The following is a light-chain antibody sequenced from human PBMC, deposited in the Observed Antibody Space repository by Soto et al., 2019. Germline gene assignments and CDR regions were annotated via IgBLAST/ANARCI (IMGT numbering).Light chain of an antibody. CDR3: QQYGSSPLT. CDR1: QSVSRDY. Sequence: EIVLAQSPGTLSLSPGQRATLSCRASQSVSRDYVAWYQHNPGQAPRLLIYAASSRPSGIPDRFGGSGSGTDFTLTISRLETEDFALYYCQQYGSSPLTFGVGTRVEFK. J-gene: IGKJ4*01. V-gene: IGKV3-20*01. CDR2: AAS.